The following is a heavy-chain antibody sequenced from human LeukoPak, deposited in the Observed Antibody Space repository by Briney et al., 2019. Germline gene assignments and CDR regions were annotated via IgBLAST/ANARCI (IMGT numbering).Heavy chain of an antibody. Sequence: SETLSLTCTVSGGSISSSGYYWGWIRQPPGKGLEWIGSIYYSGSTHHNPSLKSRVTISVDTSKNQFSLKLSPVTAADTAVYYCARHDVTIFGVVSATHFDYWGQGTLVTVSS. J-gene: IGHJ4*02. D-gene: IGHD3-3*01. CDR1: GGSISSSGYY. V-gene: IGHV4-39*01. CDR3: ARHDVTIFGVVSATHFDY. CDR2: IYYSGST.